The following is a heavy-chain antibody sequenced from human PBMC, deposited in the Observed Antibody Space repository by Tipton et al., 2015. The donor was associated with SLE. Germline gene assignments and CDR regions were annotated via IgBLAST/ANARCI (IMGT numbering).Heavy chain of an antibody. D-gene: IGHD1-20*01. V-gene: IGHV4-59*11. J-gene: IGHJ5*02. CDR3: ARAGDNWNLRGWFDP. Sequence: TLSLTCTVSGGSISSHYWSWIRQPPGKGLEWIGYIYYSGSTNYNPSLKSRVTISVDTSKNQFSLKLSSVTAADTAVYYCARAGDNWNLRGWFDPWGQGTLVTVSS. CDR1: GGSISSHY. CDR2: IYYSGST.